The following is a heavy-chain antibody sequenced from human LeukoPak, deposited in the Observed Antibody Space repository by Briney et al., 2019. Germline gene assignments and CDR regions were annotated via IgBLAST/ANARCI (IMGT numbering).Heavy chain of an antibody. V-gene: IGHV3-74*01. Sequence: QAGGSLRLSCAASGFTFSSYWMHWVRQAPGKGLVWVSRINSDGSSTSYADSVKGRFTISRDNAKNSLYLQMNSLRAEDTAVYYCARGVGAKSYDAFDIWGQGTMVTVSS. CDR1: GFTFSSYW. CDR3: ARGVGAKSYDAFDI. J-gene: IGHJ3*02. CDR2: INSDGSST. D-gene: IGHD1-26*01.